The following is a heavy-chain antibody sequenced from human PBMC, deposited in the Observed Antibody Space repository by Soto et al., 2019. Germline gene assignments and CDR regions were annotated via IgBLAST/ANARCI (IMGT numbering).Heavy chain of an antibody. CDR2: IGGNGGGT. CDR3: AKSPRAYGPGYIAY. V-gene: IGHV3-23*01. D-gene: IGHD3-10*01. CDR1: GFTFSSYA. Sequence: EVQLLESGGGLVQPGGSLRLSCVASGFTFSSYAMTWVRQAPGKGLEWVATIGGNGGGTYYADSVKGRFTISRDNSMNTLYVQMNSLRAEDTAVYYCAKSPRAYGPGYIAYCGQGTLVTVSS. J-gene: IGHJ4*02.